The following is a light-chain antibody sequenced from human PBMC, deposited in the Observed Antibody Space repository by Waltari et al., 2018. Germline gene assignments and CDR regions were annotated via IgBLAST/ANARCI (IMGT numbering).Light chain of an antibody. CDR1: GSDIGGNKY. J-gene: IGLJ2*01. CDR2: YVT. CDR3: SSYATTRVI. V-gene: IGLV2-14*03. Sequence: QSALTQPASVSGTPGQSITISCSGTGSDIGGNKYVSWYQQHPGEAPKVIIYYVTSRPSGVSDRFSGSKSGNTAFLTISGLQAEDEADYYCSSYATTRVIFGGGTKVTVL.